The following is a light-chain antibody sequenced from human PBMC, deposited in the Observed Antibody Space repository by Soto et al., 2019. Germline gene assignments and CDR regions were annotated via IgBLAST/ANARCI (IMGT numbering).Light chain of an antibody. Sequence: EIVMTQSPGTLSVSPGERATLSCRASQSVSSNLAWYQQKPGQAPTLLIFDASTRATGIPARFSGSGSGTEFTLTISSLQSEDFAVYSCQQYNNWPPLTFGGGTKVEIK. CDR3: QQYNNWPPLT. V-gene: IGKV3-15*01. CDR1: QSVSSN. J-gene: IGKJ4*01. CDR2: DAS.